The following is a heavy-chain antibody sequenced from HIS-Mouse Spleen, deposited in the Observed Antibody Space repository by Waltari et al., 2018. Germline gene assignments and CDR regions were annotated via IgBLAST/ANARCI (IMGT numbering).Heavy chain of an antibody. CDR2: IYYSGGT. Sequence: QLQLQESGPGLVKPSETLSLTCTVSGGSISSSSYYWGWIRQPPGKGLEWIGSIYYSGGTSYNPALKSRVTRSVDTSKNQFSLKLSSVTAADTAVYYCAREIPYSSSWYDWYFDLWGRGTLVTVSS. CDR1: GGSISSSSYY. J-gene: IGHJ2*01. V-gene: IGHV4-39*07. CDR3: AREIPYSSSWYDWYFDL. D-gene: IGHD6-13*01.